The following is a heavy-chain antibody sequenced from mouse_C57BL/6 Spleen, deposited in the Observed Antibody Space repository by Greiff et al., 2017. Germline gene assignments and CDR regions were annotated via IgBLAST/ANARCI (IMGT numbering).Heavy chain of an antibody. D-gene: IGHD1-1*02. J-gene: IGHJ2*01. Sequence: VQLQQSGAELVRPGASVKLSCTASGFNIKDDYMHWVKQRPEQGLEWIGWIDPENGDTEYASKFQGKATITADTSSNTAYLQLSSLTSEDTAVYYCTTSGGLKVDYWGQGTTLTVSS. V-gene: IGHV14-4*01. CDR3: TTSGGLKVDY. CDR1: GFNIKDDY. CDR2: IDPENGDT.